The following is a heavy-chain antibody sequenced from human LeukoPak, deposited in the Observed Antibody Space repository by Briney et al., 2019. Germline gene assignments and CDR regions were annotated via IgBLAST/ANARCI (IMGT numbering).Heavy chain of an antibody. CDR2: IVVGSGNT. CDR3: AAGRCSGGSCLWAFDI. CDR1: GFAFTSSA. V-gene: IGHV1-58*02. D-gene: IGHD2-15*01. J-gene: IGHJ3*02. Sequence: SVKVSCKASGFAFTSSAMQWVRQARGQRLEWIGWIVVGSGNTNYAQKFQERVTITRDMSTSTAYMELSSLRSEDTAVYYCAAGRCSGGSCLWAFDIWGQGTMVTVSS.